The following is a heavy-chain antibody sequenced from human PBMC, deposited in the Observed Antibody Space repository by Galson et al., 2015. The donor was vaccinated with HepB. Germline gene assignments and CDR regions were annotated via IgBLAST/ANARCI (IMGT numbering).Heavy chain of an antibody. CDR2: IRYDGSNK. D-gene: IGHD4-17*01. CDR3: AKPLPDYGDYDAYFDY. V-gene: IGHV3-30*02. CDR1: GFTFSSYG. J-gene: IGHJ4*02. Sequence: SLRLSCAASGFTFSSYGMHWVRQAPGKGLEWVAFIRYDGSNKYYADSVKGRFTISRDNSKNTLYLQMNSLRAEDTAVYYCAKPLPDYGDYDAYFDYWGQGTLVTVSS.